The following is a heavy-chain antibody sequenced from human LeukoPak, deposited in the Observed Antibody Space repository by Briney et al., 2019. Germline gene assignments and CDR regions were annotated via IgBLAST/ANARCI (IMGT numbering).Heavy chain of an antibody. CDR1: GGSISSYY. V-gene: IGHV4-4*07. J-gene: IGHJ5*02. D-gene: IGHD2-21*02. CDR2: IYTSGST. CDR3: AGSIVVVTAGRNWFDP. Sequence: SETLSLTCTVSGGSISSYYWSWIRQPAGKGLEWIGRIYTSGSTNYNPSLKSRVTMSVDTSKNQFSLKLSSVTAADTAVYYCAGSIVVVTAGRNWFDPWGQGTLVTVSS.